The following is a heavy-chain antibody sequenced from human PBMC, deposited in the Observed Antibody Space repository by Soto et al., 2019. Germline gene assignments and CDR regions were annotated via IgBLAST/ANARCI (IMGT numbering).Heavy chain of an antibody. J-gene: IGHJ4*02. D-gene: IGHD3-10*01. CDR3: AREDYYYGSGSFYN. CDR2: IYYSGST. V-gene: IGHV4-30-4*01. Sequence: SETLSLTCTVSGGSISSGDYYWSWIRQPPGKGLEWIGYIYYSGSTYYNPSLKSRVTISVDTSKNQFSLKLSSVTAADTAVYYCAREDYYYGSGSFYNWGQGTLVTVSS. CDR1: GGSISSGDYY.